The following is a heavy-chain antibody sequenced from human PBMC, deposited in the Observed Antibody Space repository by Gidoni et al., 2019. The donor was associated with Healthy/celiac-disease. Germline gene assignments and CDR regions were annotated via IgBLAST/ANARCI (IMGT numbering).Heavy chain of an antibody. CDR2: ISWNSGSI. J-gene: IGHJ4*02. CDR1: GFTFDDYA. D-gene: IGHD3-9*01. CDR3: AKDGRYFDWLSNSGFDY. Sequence: EVQLVESGGGLVQPGRSLRLSCAASGFTFDDYAMHWVRQAPGKGLEWVSGISWNSGSIGYADSMKGRFTISRDNAKNSLYLQMNSLRAEDTALYYCAKDGRYFDWLSNSGFDYWGQGTLVTVSS. V-gene: IGHV3-9*01.